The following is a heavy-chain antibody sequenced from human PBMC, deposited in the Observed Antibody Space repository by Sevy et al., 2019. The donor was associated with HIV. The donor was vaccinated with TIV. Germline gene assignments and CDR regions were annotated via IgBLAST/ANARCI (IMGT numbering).Heavy chain of an antibody. CDR3: ARLRWDVVDAPGATPGCYFDS. D-gene: IGHD2-2*02. V-gene: IGHV4-59*12. CDR1: GDSINNYY. Sequence: SETLSLTCSVSGDSINNYYWSWIRQPPGKGLEWIGYTSYSGTTNYSPSLKSRVDISVDTSMHHFSLKINSVTAADTAIHYCARLRWDVVDAPGATPGCYFDSWGQGILVTVSS. CDR2: TSYSGTT. J-gene: IGHJ4*02.